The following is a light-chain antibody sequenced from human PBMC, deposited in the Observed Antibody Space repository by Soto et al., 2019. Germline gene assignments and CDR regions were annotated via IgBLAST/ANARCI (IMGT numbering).Light chain of an antibody. V-gene: IGLV2-14*01. CDR3: RSYTSSSTRV. Sequence: QSALTQPASVSGSPGQSITISCTGTSSDVGGYNYVSWYQQHPGKAPKLMIFDVSNRPSGVSNRFSCSKSGNTASLTISGLKAEDEADYYCRSYTSSSTRVFGTGTKLTVL. CDR1: SSDVGGYNY. CDR2: DVS. J-gene: IGLJ1*01.